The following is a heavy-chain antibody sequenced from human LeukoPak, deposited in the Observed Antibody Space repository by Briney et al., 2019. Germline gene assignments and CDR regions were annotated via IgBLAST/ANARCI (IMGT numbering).Heavy chain of an antibody. Sequence: SETLSLTCTVSGGSISSYYWSWIRQPPGKGLEWIGYIYYSGSTNYNPSLKSRVTISVDTSKNQFSLKLSSVTAADTAVYYCARHGGIAVAGTLGYWGQGTLVTVSS. CDR1: GGSISSYY. CDR2: IYYSGST. J-gene: IGHJ4*02. CDR3: ARHGGIAVAGTLGY. V-gene: IGHV4-59*08. D-gene: IGHD6-19*01.